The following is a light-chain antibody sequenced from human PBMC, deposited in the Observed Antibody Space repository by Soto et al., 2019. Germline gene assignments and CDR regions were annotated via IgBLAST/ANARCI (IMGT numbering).Light chain of an antibody. CDR1: QSVSSN. CDR2: GAS. CDR3: QHYNNWPPWT. Sequence: EIVMTQSPGTLSVSPGERATLSCRASQSVSSNLAWYQQKPGQAPRLLIYGASTRATGIPARFSGSGSGTEFTLTINSLQSEDFAVYYCQHYNNWPPWTFGQGTKVEIK. V-gene: IGKV3-15*01. J-gene: IGKJ1*01.